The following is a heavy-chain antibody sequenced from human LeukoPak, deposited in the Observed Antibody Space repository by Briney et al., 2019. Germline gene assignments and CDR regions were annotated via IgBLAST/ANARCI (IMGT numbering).Heavy chain of an antibody. D-gene: IGHD6-19*01. CDR1: GGSISSSSYY. CDR3: ARLRRYSSGWYWGYYFDY. Sequence: SETLSLTCTVSGGSISSSSYYWGWIRQPPGKGLEWIGSIYYSGSTYYNPSLKSRVTISVDTSKNQFSLKLSSVTAADTAVYYCARLRRYSSGWYWGYYFDYWGQGTLVTVSS. J-gene: IGHJ4*02. CDR2: IYYSGST. V-gene: IGHV4-39*01.